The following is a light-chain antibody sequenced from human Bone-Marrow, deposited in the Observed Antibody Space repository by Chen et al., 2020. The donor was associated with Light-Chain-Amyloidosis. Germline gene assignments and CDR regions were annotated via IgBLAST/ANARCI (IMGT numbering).Light chain of an antibody. CDR1: QSVGTY. J-gene: IGKJ5*01. V-gene: IGKV3-11*01. CDR2: EAS. CDR3: QQRSNWPPSIT. Sequence: EIVLTQSPATLSLSPGERAILSCRASQSVGTYLAWYQQKPGQAPRLLIYEASHRATGSPARFSGSGSETDFTLTLSSLEPEDFAVYYCQQRSNWPPSITFGQGTRLEMK.